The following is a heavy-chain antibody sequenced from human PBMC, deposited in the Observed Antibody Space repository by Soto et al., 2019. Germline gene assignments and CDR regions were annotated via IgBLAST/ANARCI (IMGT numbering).Heavy chain of an antibody. CDR1: GYTFTTCA. D-gene: IGHD3-9*01. CDR3: ASTTYDILTEGGAFDI. V-gene: IGHV1-3*01. Sequence: LLRVSYKPSGYTFTTCALHWLQKATGQRLEWMGWINAGNGNTKYSQKFQGRVTITRDTSASTAYMELSSLRSEDTAVYYCASTTYDILTEGGAFDIWGQGTMVTVSS. CDR2: INAGNGNT. J-gene: IGHJ3*02.